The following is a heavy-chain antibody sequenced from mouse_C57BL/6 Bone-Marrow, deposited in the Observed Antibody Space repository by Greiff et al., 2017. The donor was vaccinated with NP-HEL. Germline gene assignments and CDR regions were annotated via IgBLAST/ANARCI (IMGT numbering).Heavy chain of an antibody. CDR3: ARTVYWAMDY. Sequence: QVQLKESGPGLVQPSQSLSITCTVSGFSLTSYGVHWVRQSPGKGLEWLGVIWSGGSTDDNAAFISRLSISKDNSKSQVFFKMNSLQADDTAIYYCARTVYWAMDYWGQGTSVTVSS. CDR1: GFSLTSYG. D-gene: IGHD1-1*01. V-gene: IGHV2-2*01. J-gene: IGHJ4*01. CDR2: IWSGGST.